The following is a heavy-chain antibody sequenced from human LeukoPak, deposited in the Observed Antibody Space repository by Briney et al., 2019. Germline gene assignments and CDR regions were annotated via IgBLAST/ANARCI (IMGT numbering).Heavy chain of an antibody. V-gene: IGHV3-66*01. CDR2: IYSGGST. Sequence: GGSLRLSCAASGFTVSSNYMSWVRQAPGKGLEWVSVIYSGGSTYYADSVKGRFTISRDNSKNTLYLQMNSLRAEDTAVYYCATNDFWSGYYYFDYWGQGTLVTVSS. CDR1: GFTVSSNY. D-gene: IGHD3-3*01. CDR3: ATNDFWSGYYYFDY. J-gene: IGHJ4*02.